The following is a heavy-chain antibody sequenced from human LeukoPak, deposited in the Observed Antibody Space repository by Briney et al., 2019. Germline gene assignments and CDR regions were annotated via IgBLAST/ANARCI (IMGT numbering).Heavy chain of an antibody. CDR2: INSDGRST. D-gene: IGHD2/OR15-2a*01. V-gene: IGHV3-74*01. J-gene: IGHJ4*02. CDR1: GFTFSNYW. CDR3: ARGTSTTFDY. Sequence: PGGSLRLSCAASGFTFSNYWMHWIRQAPGKGLVWVSRINSDGRSTSYADSVKGRFTISRDNAKNTLYLQMNSLRAEDTAAYFCARGTSTTFDYWGQGTLVTVSS.